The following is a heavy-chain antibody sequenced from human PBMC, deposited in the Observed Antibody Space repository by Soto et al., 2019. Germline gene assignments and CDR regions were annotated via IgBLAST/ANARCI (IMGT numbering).Heavy chain of an antibody. J-gene: IGHJ6*02. CDR1: GVTFTNYA. CDR2: ISYHGTEK. D-gene: IGHD5-18*01. CDR3: AKDIGGVDTGNSGMDV. V-gene: IGHV3-30*18. Sequence: QVQLVESGGGVVQPGMSLRLSCAASGVTFTNYAMHWVRQAPGKGLEWVADISYHGTEKGYADSVKGRFTISRDNSKNTLDVQVMRLRTEDTAVYYCAKDIGGVDTGNSGMDVWGQGTTVIVSS.